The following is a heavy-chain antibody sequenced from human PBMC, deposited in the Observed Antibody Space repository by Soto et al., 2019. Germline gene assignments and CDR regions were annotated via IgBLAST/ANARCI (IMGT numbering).Heavy chain of an antibody. CDR1: GYSFTSLD. V-gene: IGHV1-8*01. CDR3: ARGVTAGVDY. Sequence: ASVKVSCKASGYSFTSLDINWVRQTTGQGLEWMGWMQPSSGRTGYAQKFQGRVTMTRDTSITTAYMELSSLTSDDPAFYYCARGVTAGVDYWGQGTLVTVSS. J-gene: IGHJ4*02. D-gene: IGHD1-26*01. CDR2: MQPSSGRT.